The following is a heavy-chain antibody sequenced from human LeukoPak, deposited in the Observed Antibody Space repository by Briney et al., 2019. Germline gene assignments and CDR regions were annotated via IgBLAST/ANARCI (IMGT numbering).Heavy chain of an antibody. CDR3: ARVERSSTSNTGYRSGRHAFDI. CDR1: GFTFSSYS. D-gene: IGHD2-2*01. V-gene: IGHV3-21*01. J-gene: IGHJ3*02. CDR2: ISSSSSYI. Sequence: GGSLRLSCTASGFTFSSYSMNWVRQAPGKGLEWVSSISSSSSYIYYADSVKGRFTISRDNAKNSLYLQMNSLRAEDTAVYYCARVERSSTSNTGYRSGRHAFDIWGQGTMVTVSS.